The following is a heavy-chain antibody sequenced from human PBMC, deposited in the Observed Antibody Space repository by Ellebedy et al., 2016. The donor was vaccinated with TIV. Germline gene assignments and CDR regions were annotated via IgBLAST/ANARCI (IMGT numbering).Heavy chain of an antibody. CDR2: LYQSGST. CDR1: GGSINIGAFY. V-gene: IGHV4-39*01. J-gene: IGHJ3*02. CDR3: ATYDNRGQLSSGAFDI. Sequence: SETLSLTCAVSGGSINIGAFYWGWVRQPPGTGLEWVGALYQSGSTYYNPSLKTRATVSVDTSKNHFSLDLTSVTAADTAVYYCATYDNRGQLSSGAFDIWGQGTLVSVSS. D-gene: IGHD3-22*01.